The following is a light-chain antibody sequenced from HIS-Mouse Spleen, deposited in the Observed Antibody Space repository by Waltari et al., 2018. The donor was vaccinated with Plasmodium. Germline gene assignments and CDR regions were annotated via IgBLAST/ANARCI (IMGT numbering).Light chain of an antibody. CDR3: QQYNNWPYT. Sequence: EIVMTQPPATLSLSPGERATLSCRASQSVRSNLAWYQQKPGQAPRLLIYGASTRATGIPDRFSGSGSGTDFTLTISSMQSEDFAVYYCQQYNNWPYTFGQGTKLEIK. CDR1: QSVRSN. CDR2: GAS. V-gene: IGKV3-15*01. J-gene: IGKJ2*01.